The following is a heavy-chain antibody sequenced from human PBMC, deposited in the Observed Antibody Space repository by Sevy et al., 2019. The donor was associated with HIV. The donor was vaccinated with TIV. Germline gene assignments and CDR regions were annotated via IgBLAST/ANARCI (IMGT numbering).Heavy chain of an antibody. CDR3: ARASTTRPRLLDY. CDR2: IYFTGNT. V-gene: IGHV4-59*01. D-gene: IGHD1-1*01. J-gene: IGHJ4*02. Sequence: SETLSLTCSVSGGSISSYFWTWVRQSPGKGLEWIGHIYFTGNTDYSPSLKSRVTLSLDTSKSQFSLTLKSVTAADTAVYFCARASTTRPRLLDYWGQGTLVTVSS. CDR1: GGSISSYF.